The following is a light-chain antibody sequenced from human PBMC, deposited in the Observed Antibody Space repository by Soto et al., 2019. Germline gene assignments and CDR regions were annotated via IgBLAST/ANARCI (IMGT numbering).Light chain of an antibody. Sequence: QSALTQTPSASGSPGQSVTISCTGTSNDVGNYNFVSWYQQHPGKAPKLIIYEVTKRPSGVPARFSGSKSGNAASLTVSGLQAEDEADYYCSSYGGNNNILFGGGTKVTVL. CDR1: SNDVGNYNF. V-gene: IGLV2-8*01. CDR3: SSYGGNNNIL. J-gene: IGLJ2*01. CDR2: EVT.